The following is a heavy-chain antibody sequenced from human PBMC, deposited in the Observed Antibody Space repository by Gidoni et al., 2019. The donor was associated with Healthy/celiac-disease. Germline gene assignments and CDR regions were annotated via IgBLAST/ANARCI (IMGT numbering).Heavy chain of an antibody. V-gene: IGHV5-10-1*03. CDR3: ARRPAWYYGSGVLGNGMDV. J-gene: IGHJ6*02. CDR1: GYSFTSYW. CDR2: IDPSDSYT. Sequence: EVQLVQSGAEVNKPGESLRISCTGSGYSFTSYWISWVRQMPGKGLEWMGRIDPSDSYTNYSPSFQGHVTISADKSISTAYLQWSSLKASDTAMYYCARRPAWYYGSGVLGNGMDVWGQGTTVTVSS. D-gene: IGHD3-10*01.